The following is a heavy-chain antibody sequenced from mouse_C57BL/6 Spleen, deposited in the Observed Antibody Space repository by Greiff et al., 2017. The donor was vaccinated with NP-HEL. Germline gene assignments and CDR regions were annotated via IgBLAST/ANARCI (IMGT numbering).Heavy chain of an antibody. CDR2: IDPSDSYT. Sequence: QVQLHHPLSYLFIPGASVKLSCKASGYTFTSYWMHWVKQRPGQGLEWIGEIDPSDSYTNYNQKFKGKSTLTVDKSSSTAYMQLSSLTSEDSAVYYCARWSYLLSNLFDYWGQGTTLTVSS. V-gene: IGHV1-69*01. D-gene: IGHD2-1*01. CDR1: GYTFTSYW. CDR3: ARWSYLLSNLFDY. J-gene: IGHJ2*01.